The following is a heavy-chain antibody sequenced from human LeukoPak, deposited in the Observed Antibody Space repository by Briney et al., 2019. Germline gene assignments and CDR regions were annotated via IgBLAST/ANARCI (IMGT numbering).Heavy chain of an antibody. D-gene: IGHD2-15*01. V-gene: IGHV3-74*01. CDR3: AREGRDYWYFDL. CDR2: ISNDGTTT. J-gene: IGHJ2*01. CDR1: GFTFSSYW. Sequence: GGSLRLSCAASGFTFSSYWMHWVRQAPGKGLVWVSRISNDGTTTSYADSVKGRFTISRDNAKNTLYLQMNSLRAEDTAVYYCAREGRDYWYFDLWGRGTWSLSPQ.